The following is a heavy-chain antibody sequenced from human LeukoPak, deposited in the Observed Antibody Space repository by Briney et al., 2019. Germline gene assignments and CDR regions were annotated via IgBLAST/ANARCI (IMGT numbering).Heavy chain of an antibody. D-gene: IGHD5-12*01. CDR3: ARDRGNTRPNWFDP. CDR2: IYYSGST. CDR1: GGSISSCY. V-gene: IGHV4-59*01. J-gene: IGHJ5*02. Sequence: SETLSLTCTVSGGSISSCYWSWIRQPPGKGLEWIGYIYYSGSTNYNPSLKSRVTISVDTSKNQFSLKLSSVTAADTAVYYCARDRGNTRPNWFDPWGQGTLVTVSS.